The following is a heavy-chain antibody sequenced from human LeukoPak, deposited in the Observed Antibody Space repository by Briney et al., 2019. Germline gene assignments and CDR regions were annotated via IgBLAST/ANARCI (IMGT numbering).Heavy chain of an antibody. D-gene: IGHD5-18*01. CDR3: ARVRTNTYGFDY. V-gene: IGHV3-74*01. Sequence: GGSLRLSCAASGFTFSYYWMHWVRHAPGKGLVWVSHINSDGSSTSHADSVKGRFTISRDNAKNTLYLQMNSLRAEDTAVYYCARVRTNTYGFDYWGQGTLVTVSS. CDR2: INSDGSST. CDR1: GFTFSYYW. J-gene: IGHJ4*02.